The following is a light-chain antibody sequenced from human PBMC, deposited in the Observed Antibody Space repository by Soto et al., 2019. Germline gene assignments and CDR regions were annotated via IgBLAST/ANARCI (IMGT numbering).Light chain of an antibody. CDR2: EVS. Sequence: QSALTQPASVSGSPGQSITISCTGTSSDVGGYNYVSWYQQHPGKAPKLMIYEVSNRPSGVSNRFSGSKSGNTASLTISGLQAEDAADYFCSSYTSSRFYVFGTGTKLTVL. CDR3: SSYTSSRFYV. V-gene: IGLV2-14*01. J-gene: IGLJ1*01. CDR1: SSDVGGYNY.